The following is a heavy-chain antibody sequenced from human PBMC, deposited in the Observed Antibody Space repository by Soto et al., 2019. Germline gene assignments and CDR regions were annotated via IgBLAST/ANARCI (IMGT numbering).Heavy chain of an antibody. D-gene: IGHD3-22*01. CDR1: GGSFSGYY. Sequence: PSETLSLTCAVYGGSFSGYYWSWIRQPPGKGLEWIGEINHSGSTNYNPSLKSRVTISVDTSKNQFSLKLSSVTAADTAVYYCARRRPRQKTKFGTKSSGYGYYFDYWGQGTLVTVS. CDR3: ARRRPRQKTKFGTKSSGYGYYFDY. V-gene: IGHV4-34*01. J-gene: IGHJ4*02. CDR2: INHSGST.